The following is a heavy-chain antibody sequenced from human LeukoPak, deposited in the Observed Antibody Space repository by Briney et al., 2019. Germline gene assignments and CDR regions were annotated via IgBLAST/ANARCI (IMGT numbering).Heavy chain of an antibody. CDR2: ISYDGSNK. V-gene: IGHV3-30*04. J-gene: IGHJ4*02. Sequence: GGSLRLSCAASGFTFSSYVMHWVRQAPGKGLEWVAVISYDGSNKYYADSVKGRFTISRDNSKNTLYLQMNSLRAEDTAVYYCARDVWFGEFAIDYWGQGTLVTVSS. CDR3: ARDVWFGEFAIDY. D-gene: IGHD3-10*01. CDR1: GFTFSSYV.